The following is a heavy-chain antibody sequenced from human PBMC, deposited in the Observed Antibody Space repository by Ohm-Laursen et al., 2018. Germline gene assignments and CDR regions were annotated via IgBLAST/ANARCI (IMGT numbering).Heavy chain of an antibody. CDR1: GFTFSDFY. V-gene: IGHV3-11*01. J-gene: IGHJ4*02. D-gene: IGHD1-1*01. CDR3: GRWNDY. Sequence: SLRLSCSASGFTFSDFYMSWVRQAPGKGLEWVSYISASTTTIYYADSVKGRFTISRVNSKNSLFLQMDSLRAEDTAVYYCGRWNDYWGQGTLVTVSS. CDR2: ISASTTTI.